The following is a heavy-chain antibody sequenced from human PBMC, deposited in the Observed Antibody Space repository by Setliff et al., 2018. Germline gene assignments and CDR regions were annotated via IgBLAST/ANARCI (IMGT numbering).Heavy chain of an antibody. V-gene: IGHV4-39*07. CDR1: GGSISSSIYY. Sequence: LSLTCSVSGGSISSSIYYWGWIRQPPGKGLEWIGSIYYSGSTYYNPSLKSVVTVSADTSKNQFSLTLRSVTAADTAVYYCARAPHVSGNFGWFDPWGQGTLVTVSS. D-gene: IGHD3-10*01. CDR2: IYYSGST. J-gene: IGHJ5*02. CDR3: ARAPHVSGNFGWFDP.